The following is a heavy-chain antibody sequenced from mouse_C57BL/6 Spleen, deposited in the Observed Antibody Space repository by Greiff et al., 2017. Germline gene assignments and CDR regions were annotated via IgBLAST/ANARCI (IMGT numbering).Heavy chain of an antibody. V-gene: IGHV1-42*01. J-gene: IGHJ4*01. CDR2: INPSTGGT. D-gene: IGHD2-1*01. Sequence: VQLQQSGPELVKPGASVKISCKASGYSFTGYYMNWVKQSPEKSLEWIGEINPSTGGTTYNQKFKAKATLTVDKSSSTAYMQLKSLTSEDSAVYYCARRGLPSYAMDYWGQGTSVTVSS. CDR3: ARRGLPSYAMDY. CDR1: GYSFTGYY.